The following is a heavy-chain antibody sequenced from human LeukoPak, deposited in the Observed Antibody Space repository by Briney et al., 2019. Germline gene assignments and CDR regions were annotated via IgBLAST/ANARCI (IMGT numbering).Heavy chain of an antibody. V-gene: IGHV3-21*04. Sequence: PGGSLRLSCAASGFTFSSYSMNWVRQAPGKGLEWVSSISSSSYIYYADSVKGRFTISRDNSKNTLYLQMNSLRAEDTAVYYCAKDEWELLPFDYWGQGTLVTVSS. J-gene: IGHJ4*02. CDR2: ISSSSYI. D-gene: IGHD1-26*01. CDR3: AKDEWELLPFDY. CDR1: GFTFSSYS.